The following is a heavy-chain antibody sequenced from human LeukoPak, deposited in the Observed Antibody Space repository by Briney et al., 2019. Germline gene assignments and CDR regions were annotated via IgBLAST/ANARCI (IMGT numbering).Heavy chain of an antibody. CDR2: INPSDEST. CDR1: GYTFSSCA. CDR3: ARDSRPQWLATGPVDH. D-gene: IGHD6-19*01. V-gene: IGHV1-46*01. J-gene: IGHJ4*02. Sequence: ASVKVSCTASGYTFSSCAINWVRQAPGQGLEWMGIINPSDESTTYAQKFRGRVTMTRDTSTNTVYMELTSLRSEDTAMFYCARDSRPQWLATGPVDHWGQGTRVTVSS.